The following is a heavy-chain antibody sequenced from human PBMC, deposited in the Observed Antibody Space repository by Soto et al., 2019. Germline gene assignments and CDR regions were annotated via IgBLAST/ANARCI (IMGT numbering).Heavy chain of an antibody. CDR2: IGTAGLR. Sequence: GWSLRLSFAASGFTVSWYDMHWVRRVPGKGLGWVSVIGTAGLRFXAGSVKGRXXISREEAKNAFXLQMHXLRAGDTAVYYCARYKIAGLFDYWGEGTLVTDSS. CDR1: GFTVSWYD. CDR3: ARYKIAGLFDY. D-gene: IGHD2-21*01. V-gene: IGHV3-13*01. J-gene: IGHJ4*02.